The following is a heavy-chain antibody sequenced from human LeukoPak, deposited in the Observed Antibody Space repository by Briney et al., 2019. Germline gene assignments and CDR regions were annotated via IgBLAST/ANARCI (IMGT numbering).Heavy chain of an antibody. D-gene: IGHD3-22*01. CDR2: ISGSGGST. CDR3: ANGDSSGYYTLFFNY. CDR1: GFTFSSYA. V-gene: IGHV3-23*01. Sequence: GGSLRLSCAASGFTFSSYAMSWVRQAPGKGLEWVSAISGSGGSTYYADSVKGRFTISRDNSKNTLYLQMNSLRAEDTAVYYCANGDSSGYYTLFFNYWGQGTLVTVSS. J-gene: IGHJ4*02.